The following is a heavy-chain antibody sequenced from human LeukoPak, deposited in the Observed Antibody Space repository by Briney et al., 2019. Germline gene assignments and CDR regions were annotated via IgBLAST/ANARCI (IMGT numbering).Heavy chain of an antibody. Sequence: SETLSLTCAAYGGSFSGYYWSWIRQPPGKGLEWIGEINHSGSTNYNPSLKSRLTIIVDTTNNHFSLKQSSMTTADTTVYYCARRLPGTVHFYFDYWGQGTLVTVSS. D-gene: IGHD6-13*01. V-gene: IGHV4-34*01. J-gene: IGHJ4*02. CDR2: INHSGST. CDR3: ARRLPGTVHFYFDY. CDR1: GGSFSGYY.